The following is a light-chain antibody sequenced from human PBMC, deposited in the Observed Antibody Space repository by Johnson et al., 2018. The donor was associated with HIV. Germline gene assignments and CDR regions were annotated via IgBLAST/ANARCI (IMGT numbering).Light chain of an antibody. CDR1: SSNIGNNY. CDR3: ATWDSSLSAYV. Sequence: QSVLTQPPSVSAAPGQKVTISCSGSSSNIGNNYVSWYQQLPGTAPKLLIYENNKRPSGIPDRFSGSKSGTSATLGITGLQTGDEADYYCATWDSSLSAYVFGPGTKVTI. J-gene: IGLJ1*01. CDR2: ENN. V-gene: IGLV1-51*02.